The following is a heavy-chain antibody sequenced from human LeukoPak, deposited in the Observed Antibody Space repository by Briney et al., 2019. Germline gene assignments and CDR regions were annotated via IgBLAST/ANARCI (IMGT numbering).Heavy chain of an antibody. CDR1: GFTFSNAW. D-gene: IGHD6-19*01. CDR2: IKSKTDGGTT. CDR3: TTETSIAVADTFDY. Sequence: GGSLRLSCAASGFTFSNAWMSWVRQAPGKGLEWVGRIKSKTDGGTTDYAAPVKGRFTILRDDSKNTLYLQMNSLKTEDTAVYYCTTETSIAVADTFDYWGQGTLVTVSS. J-gene: IGHJ4*02. V-gene: IGHV3-15*01.